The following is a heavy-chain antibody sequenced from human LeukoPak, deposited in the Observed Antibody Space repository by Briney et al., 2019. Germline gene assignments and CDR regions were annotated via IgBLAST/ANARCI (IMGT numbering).Heavy chain of an antibody. Sequence: ASVKVSCKTSGYTFTHYYLHWERHAPGQGLEWMGWINPNSGGTSSAQKFQGRVTMTRDTSITTVYMEVSWLTSDDTAIYYCARADRLHGGPYLIGPWGQGTLVTVSS. J-gene: IGHJ5*02. D-gene: IGHD2-21*01. V-gene: IGHV1-2*02. CDR1: GYTFTHYY. CDR2: INPNSGGT. CDR3: ARADRLHGGPYLIGP.